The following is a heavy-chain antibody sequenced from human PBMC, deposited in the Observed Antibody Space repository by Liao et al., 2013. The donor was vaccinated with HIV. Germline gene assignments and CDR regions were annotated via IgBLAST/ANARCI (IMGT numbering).Heavy chain of an antibody. J-gene: IGHJ4*02. Sequence: QVQLQQWGAGLLKPSETLSLTCAVYGGSFSGYYWSWIRQPPGKGLEWIGEINHSGRTNYNPSLKSRVTISVDTSKNQVSLRLNSVTAADTAVYYCARGQEKWERALGYWGQGTLVTVSS. V-gene: IGHV4-34*01. D-gene: IGHD1-26*01. CDR3: ARGQEKWERALGY. CDR1: GGSFSGYY. CDR2: INHSGRT.